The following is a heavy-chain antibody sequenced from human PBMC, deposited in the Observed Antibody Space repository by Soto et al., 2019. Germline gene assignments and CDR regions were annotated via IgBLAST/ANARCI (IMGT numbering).Heavy chain of an antibody. V-gene: IGHV3-48*02. CDR3: ARDYIYGLDY. J-gene: IGHJ4*02. Sequence: GGSLRLSCAASGFAFSSYSMNWVRQAPGKGLEWISYISSSGSSMYYADSAKGRFTISRDNAKNSLYLQMNSLRDEDTAVYFCARDYIYGLDYWGQGTLVTVSS. D-gene: IGHD5-18*01. CDR2: ISSSGSSM. CDR1: GFAFSSYS.